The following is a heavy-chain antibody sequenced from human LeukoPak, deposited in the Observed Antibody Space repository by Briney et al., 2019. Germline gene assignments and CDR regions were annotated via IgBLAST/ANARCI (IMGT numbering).Heavy chain of an antibody. V-gene: IGHV4-34*01. CDR1: GGSFSGYY. CDR3: ARLQHGSDY. J-gene: IGHJ4*02. Sequence: KPSETLSLTCAVYGGSFSGYYWSWIRQPPGKGLEWIGEINHSGSTNYNPSLKSRVTISVDTSKNQFSLKLSSVTAADTAVYYCARLQHGSDYWGQGTLVTVSS. D-gene: IGHD1-1*01. CDR2: INHSGST.